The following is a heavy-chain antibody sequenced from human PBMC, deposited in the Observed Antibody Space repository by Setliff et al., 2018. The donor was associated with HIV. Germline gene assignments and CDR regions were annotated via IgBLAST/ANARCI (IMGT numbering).Heavy chain of an antibody. CDR2: FYYSGSP. CDR3: ARGRTQWPNYNYFDP. J-gene: IGHJ5*02. CDR1: GGSIRSHY. V-gene: IGHV4-59*08. D-gene: IGHD6-19*01. Sequence: SETLSLTCTVSGGSIRSHYWNWIRQSPGKGLEWIAYFYYSGSPNYNPSLKSRVTMSVDTSKNQISLKLSSLTAADTAVYYCARGRTQWPNYNYFDPWGLGTLVTVSS.